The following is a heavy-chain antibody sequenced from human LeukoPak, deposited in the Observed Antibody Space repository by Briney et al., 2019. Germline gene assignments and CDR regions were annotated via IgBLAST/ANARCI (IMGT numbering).Heavy chain of an antibody. Sequence: PGGSLRLSCAAPGFTFTSYEMNWVRQAPGKGLEWVSYISSTGNTIYYADSVKGRFTISRDNAKNSLYLQMNSLRADDTAVYYCARGRQWLVPFHYWGQGTLVTVSS. D-gene: IGHD6-19*01. J-gene: IGHJ4*02. V-gene: IGHV3-48*03. CDR3: ARGRQWLVPFHY. CDR2: ISSTGNTI. CDR1: GFTFTSYE.